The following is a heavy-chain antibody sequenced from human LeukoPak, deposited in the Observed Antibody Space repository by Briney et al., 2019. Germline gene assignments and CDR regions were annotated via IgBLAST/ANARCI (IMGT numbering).Heavy chain of an antibody. CDR1: GGTFSSYA. CDR2: IIPIFGTA. D-gene: IGHD3-22*01. CDR3: ARFDSSGYSN. V-gene: IGHV1-69*05. J-gene: IGHJ4*02. Sequence: ASVKVSCXASGGTFSSYAISWVRQAPGQGLEWMGGIIPIFGTANYAQKFQGRVTITTDESTSTAYMELSSLRSEDTAVYYCARFDSSGYSNWGPGTLVTVSS.